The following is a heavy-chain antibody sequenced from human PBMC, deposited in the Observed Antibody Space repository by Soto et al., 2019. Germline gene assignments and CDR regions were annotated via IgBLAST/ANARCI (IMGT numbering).Heavy chain of an antibody. CDR2: ISSSSSII. CDR1: GFTFSSYS. CDR3: ARDAPPDDY. J-gene: IGHJ4*02. V-gene: IGHV3-48*01. Sequence: GGSLRLSCAASGFTFSSYSMNWVRQAPGKGLDWVLYISSSSSIIYYADSVKGRFTISRDNAKNSLYLQMNSLRAEDTAVYYCARDAPPDDYWGQGTLVTVSS.